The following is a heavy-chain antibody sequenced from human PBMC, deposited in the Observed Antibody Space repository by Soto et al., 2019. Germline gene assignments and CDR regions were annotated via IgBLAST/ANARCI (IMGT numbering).Heavy chain of an antibody. J-gene: IGHJ4*02. CDR1: GGSITSGDYY. D-gene: IGHD5-18*01. CDR3: LRYNYGYGFDY. CDR2: IYYSGST. Sequence: PSETLSLTCTVSGGSITSGDYYWSWIRQPPGKGLEWIGYIYYSGSTYYNPSLKSRLTISVDTSKNQFSLKLSSVTAADTAVYYCLRYNYGYGFDYWGQGTLVTVSS. V-gene: IGHV4-30-4*01.